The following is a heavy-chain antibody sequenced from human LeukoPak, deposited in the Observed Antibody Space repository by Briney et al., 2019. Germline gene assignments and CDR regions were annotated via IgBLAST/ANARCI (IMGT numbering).Heavy chain of an antibody. CDR1: DYSINSGYY. CDR2: IYYSGST. CDR3: AREAGYSGYAADY. Sequence: SETLSLTCSVSDYSINSGYYWGWIRQPPGKGLEWIGSIYYSGSTYYNPSLKSRVTISVDTSKNQFSLKLSSVTAADTAVYYCAREAGYSGYAADYWGQGTLVTVSS. D-gene: IGHD5-12*01. J-gene: IGHJ4*02. V-gene: IGHV4-38-2*02.